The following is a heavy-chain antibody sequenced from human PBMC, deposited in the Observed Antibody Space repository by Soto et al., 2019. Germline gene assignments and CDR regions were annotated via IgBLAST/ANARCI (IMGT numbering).Heavy chain of an antibody. Sequence: YDGRWIRQNTGKGLEWIGYIYYSGSTNYNPSLKSRVTISVGTSTNQFSLKLSSVTAADTAVYYCARRWGFTFDYWGQGTLVTGSS. CDR3: ARRWGFTFDY. CDR1: YD. CDR2: IYYSGST. V-gene: IGHV4-59*08. J-gene: IGHJ4*02. D-gene: IGHD1-26*01.